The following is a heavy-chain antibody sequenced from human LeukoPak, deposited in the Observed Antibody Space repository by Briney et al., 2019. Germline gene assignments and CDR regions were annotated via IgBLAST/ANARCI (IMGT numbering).Heavy chain of an antibody. J-gene: IGHJ5*02. CDR3: ARAYCSGGSCYFRWFDP. V-gene: IGHV3-48*03. CDR1: GFTFSSYE. D-gene: IGHD2-15*01. CDR2: ISSSGSTI. Sequence: GGSLRLSCAASGFTFSSYEMNWVRQAPGKGLEWVSYISSSGSTIYYADSVKGRFTISRDNAKTSLYLPMNSLRAEDTAVYYCARAYCSGGSCYFRWFDPWGQGNLVTVSS.